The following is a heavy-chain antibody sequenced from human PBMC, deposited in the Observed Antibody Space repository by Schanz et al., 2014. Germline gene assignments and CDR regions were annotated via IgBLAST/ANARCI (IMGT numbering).Heavy chain of an antibody. CDR1: GFTFSIYA. CDR3: ARDNRYYLFDY. CDR2: ISSGGGST. D-gene: IGHD3-16*02. V-gene: IGHV3-23*01. Sequence: EVHLLESGGGLVEPGGSLRLSCAASGFTFSIYAMHWVRQAPGKGLEWVSSISSGGGSTYYADSVKGRFTISRDNSKNTLYLQLGSLSAEDTAVYFCARDNRYYLFDYWGQGALVTVSS. J-gene: IGHJ4*02.